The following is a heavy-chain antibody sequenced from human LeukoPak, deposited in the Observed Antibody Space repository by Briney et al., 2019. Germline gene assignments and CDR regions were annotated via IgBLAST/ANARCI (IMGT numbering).Heavy chain of an antibody. D-gene: IGHD5/OR15-5a*01. CDR2: ISDDGGRK. CDR1: GFTFSGYP. V-gene: IGHV3-30*04. Sequence: GGSLRLSCVASGFTFSGYPMHWVRQTPGKGLDWVAIISDDGGRKFYADSVEGRFTFSRDNSKNTLFLQMNSLRAEDTALYYCVRGVYNNGNMNDYWGQGTLVTVSS. J-gene: IGHJ4*02. CDR3: VRGVYNNGNMNDY.